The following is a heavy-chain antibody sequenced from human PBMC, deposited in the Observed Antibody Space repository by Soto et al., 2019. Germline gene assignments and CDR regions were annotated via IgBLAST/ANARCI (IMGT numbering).Heavy chain of an antibody. D-gene: IGHD4-17*01. J-gene: IGHJ4*02. CDR3: ARDPRSGGTTADY. V-gene: IGHV3-33*01. CDR2: IWYDGSNK. CDR1: GFTFSSYG. Sequence: QVQLVESGGGVVQPGRSLRLSCAASGFTFSSYGMHWVRQAPGKGLEWVAVIWYDGSNKYYADSVKGRFTISRDNSKNTLYLQMNSLGAEDTAVYYWARDPRSGGTTADYWGQGTLVTVSS.